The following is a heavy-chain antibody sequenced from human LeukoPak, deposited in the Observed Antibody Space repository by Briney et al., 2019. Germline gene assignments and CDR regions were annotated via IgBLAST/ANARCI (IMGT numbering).Heavy chain of an antibody. J-gene: IGHJ3*02. D-gene: IGHD1-26*01. V-gene: IGHV3-53*01. CDR2: IYSGGST. CDR3: ARWARLPHDAFDI. CDR1: GFTVSSNY. Sequence: GGSLRLSCAASGFTVSSNYMSWVRQAPGKGLEWVSVIYSGGSTYYADSVKGRFTISRDNSKNTLYLQMNSLRAEDTAVYYCARWARLPHDAFDIWGQGTMVTVSS.